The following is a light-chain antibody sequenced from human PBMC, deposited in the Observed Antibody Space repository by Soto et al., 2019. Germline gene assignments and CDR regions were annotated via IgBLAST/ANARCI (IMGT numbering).Light chain of an antibody. CDR1: SSDVGDCNC. V-gene: IGLV2-14*01. CDR2: EVS. J-gene: IGLJ3*02. Sequence: QSALTQPASVSGSPGQSITISCTGTSSDVGDCNCVSWYQQYPGKAPKLMIYEVSNRPSGVSNRFSGSKSGNTASLTISGLQAEDEADYYCSSYTSSSTWMFGGGTKLTVL. CDR3: SSYTSSSTWM.